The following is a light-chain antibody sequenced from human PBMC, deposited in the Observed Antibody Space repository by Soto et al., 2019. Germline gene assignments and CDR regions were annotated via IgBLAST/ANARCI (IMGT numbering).Light chain of an antibody. CDR1: QSISSY. V-gene: IGKV1-39*01. Sequence: DIQITQSPSSLSASVGDRVTITCQASQSISSYLNWYQQKPGKAPNLLIYAASNLQSGVPSRFSGSGSGTDFTLTISSLQPEDFATYYCQQSYSTPISFGQGTRLEIK. J-gene: IGKJ5*01. CDR2: AAS. CDR3: QQSYSTPIS.